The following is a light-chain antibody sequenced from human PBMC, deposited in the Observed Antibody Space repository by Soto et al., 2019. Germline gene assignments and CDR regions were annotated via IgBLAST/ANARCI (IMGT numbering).Light chain of an antibody. V-gene: IGLV2-14*01. CDR3: SSYTNSCPYV. CDR2: DVS. J-gene: IGLJ1*01. CDR1: SSDVGGYNY. Sequence: SALTQPASVSGSPGQSITISCTGTSSDVGGYNYVSWYQQHPGKAPKLMIYDVSNRPSGVSNRFSGSKSGNTASLTISGLQAEDEADYYCSSYTNSCPYVFGTGTKVTVL.